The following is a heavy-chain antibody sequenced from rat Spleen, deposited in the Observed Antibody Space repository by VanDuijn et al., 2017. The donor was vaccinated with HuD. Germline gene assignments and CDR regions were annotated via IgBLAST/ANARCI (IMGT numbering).Heavy chain of an antibody. Sequence: QVQLKESGPGPVQPSQTLSLTCTVSGFSLTSYHVSWVRQPPGKGLEWMGIMWSGGSTAYNSALKSRLSISRDTSKSQVFLKINSLQTEDTAIYYCTRVNPYFDYWGQGVMVTVSS. V-gene: IGHV2-43*01. CDR1: GFSLTSYH. J-gene: IGHJ2*01. CDR3: TRVNPYFDY. CDR2: MWSGGST. D-gene: IGHD1-11*01.